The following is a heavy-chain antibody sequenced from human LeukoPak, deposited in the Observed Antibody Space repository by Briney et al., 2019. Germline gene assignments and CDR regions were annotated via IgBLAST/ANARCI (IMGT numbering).Heavy chain of an antibody. D-gene: IGHD3-10*01. CDR2: IYTSGST. Sequence: SSETLSLTCTVSGGSISSGSYYWSWIRQPAGKGLEWIGRIYTSGSTNYNPSLKSRVTISVDTSKNQFSLKLSSVTAADTAVYYCARDNSLYGSGSRGAFDIWGQGTMVTVSS. V-gene: IGHV4-61*02. J-gene: IGHJ3*02. CDR3: ARDNSLYGSGSRGAFDI. CDR1: GGSISSGSYY.